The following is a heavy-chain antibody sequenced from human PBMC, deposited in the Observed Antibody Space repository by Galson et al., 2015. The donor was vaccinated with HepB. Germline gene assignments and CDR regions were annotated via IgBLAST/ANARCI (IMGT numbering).Heavy chain of an antibody. CDR1: GSTFTSYF. J-gene: IGHJ4*02. CDR3: ARSKSNAGKFDS. Sequence: SVKVSCKAVGSTFTSYFIHCVRQAPGQGLEWMGRINPNDGNTAHAQKFQGRVTMTRDTSTGTAYMELSSLTSEDAAVYYCARSKSNAGKFDSWGQGTLVTVSS. V-gene: IGHV1-46*01. D-gene: IGHD2-2*01. CDR2: INPNDGNT.